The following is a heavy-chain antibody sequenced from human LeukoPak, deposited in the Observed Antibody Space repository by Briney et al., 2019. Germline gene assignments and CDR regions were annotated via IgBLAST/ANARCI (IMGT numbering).Heavy chain of an antibody. Sequence: SETLSLSCTVSGGSIRDSSYQWGWIRQSPGQGLQWIGNIYWSGTTYYNRSLKRRVTISVDTSRNQLSLRLPSVTAADAGVYYCVCGHHYGRPLPYYFDSWGQGTLVPVSS. D-gene: IGHD5-18*01. CDR2: IYWSGTT. CDR1: GGSIRDSSYQ. J-gene: IGHJ4*02. V-gene: IGHV4-39*01. CDR3: VCGHHYGRPLPYYFDS.